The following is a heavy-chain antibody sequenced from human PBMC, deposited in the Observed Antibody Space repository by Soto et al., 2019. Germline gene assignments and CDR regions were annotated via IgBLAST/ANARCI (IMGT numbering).Heavy chain of an antibody. V-gene: IGHV3-23*01. CDR2: ISGSGGLT. J-gene: IGHJ4*02. D-gene: IGHD2-15*01. CDR1: GFTFSSYA. CDR3: AKDLCTGGSCDYFDY. Sequence: EVQLLESGGGLVQPGGSLRLSCAASGFTFSSYAMSWVRQAPGKGLEWVSAISGSGGLTYYADSVKGRFTISRDNTKNTLYLQMNSLRAEDTAVYYCAKDLCTGGSCDYFDYWGQQTLVTVSS.